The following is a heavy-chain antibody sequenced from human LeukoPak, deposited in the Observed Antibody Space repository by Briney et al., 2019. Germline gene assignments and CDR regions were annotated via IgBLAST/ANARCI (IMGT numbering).Heavy chain of an antibody. Sequence: GGSLRLSCAASGFRFSRYSMDWVHQAPGKGLEWVSSITTSSSYIYYADSVKGRFTVSRDNARNSLFLQMDSLRAEDTAVYYCASVGDGYNSPFDPWGRGTLVTVSS. J-gene: IGHJ5*02. D-gene: IGHD5-24*01. CDR3: ASVGDGYNSPFDP. CDR2: ITTSSSYI. V-gene: IGHV3-21*01. CDR1: GFRFSRYS.